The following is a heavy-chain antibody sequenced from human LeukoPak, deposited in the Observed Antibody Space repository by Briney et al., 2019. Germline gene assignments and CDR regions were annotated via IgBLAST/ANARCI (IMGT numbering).Heavy chain of an antibody. CDR1: GYTFSSYA. V-gene: IGHV7-4-1*02. Sequence: GASVKVSCKAYGYTFSSYAMNWVRQAPGQGLEWMGWINTNTGNPTYVQDFTGRFVFSLDTSVSTAYLQITSLKAEDTAVYFCARDVTTASFDYWGQGTLVTVSS. J-gene: IGHJ4*02. CDR2: INTNTGNP. CDR3: ARDVTTASFDY. D-gene: IGHD4-11*01.